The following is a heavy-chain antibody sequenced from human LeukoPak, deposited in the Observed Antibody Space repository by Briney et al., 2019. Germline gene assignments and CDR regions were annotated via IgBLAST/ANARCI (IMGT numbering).Heavy chain of an antibody. D-gene: IGHD1-26*01. Sequence: SGTLSLTCTVSGGSISSDYWSWIRQPPGKGLEWIGYVYYSGSTNYNPSLKCRVTISVDTSKNQFSLKLSSVTAADTAVYYCARDYGADDNWFDPWGQGTLVTVSS. V-gene: IGHV4-59*01. CDR1: GGSISSDY. CDR2: VYYSGST. J-gene: IGHJ5*02. CDR3: ARDYGADDNWFDP.